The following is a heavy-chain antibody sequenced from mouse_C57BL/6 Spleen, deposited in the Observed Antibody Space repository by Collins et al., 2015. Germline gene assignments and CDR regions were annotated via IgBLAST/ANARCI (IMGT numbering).Heavy chain of an antibody. CDR3: ARSYDGYYGRFAY. CDR2: IDPSDSET. J-gene: IGHJ3*01. CDR1: GYTFTNNW. Sequence: QVQLQQPGAEVVRPGSSLKLSCKASGYTFTNNWMHWVKQRPVQGLDWIGNIDPSDSETHYNQKFKDKATLTVDKSFSTAYMHLSSLTSEDSAVYYCARSYDGYYGRFAYWGQGTLVTVSA. V-gene: IGHV1-52*01. D-gene: IGHD2-3*01.